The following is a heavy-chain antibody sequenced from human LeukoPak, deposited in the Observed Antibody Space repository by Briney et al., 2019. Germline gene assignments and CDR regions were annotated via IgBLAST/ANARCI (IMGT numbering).Heavy chain of an antibody. Sequence: ASVKVSCKVSGYTLTELSMHWVRQAPGKGLEWMGGFDPEDGETIYAQKCQGRVTMTEDTSPDTAYMELSSLRSEDRAVYYCAPYYDSSGGNWFDPWGQGTLVPVSS. CDR1: GYTLTELS. D-gene: IGHD3-22*01. CDR2: FDPEDGET. V-gene: IGHV1-24*01. CDR3: APYYDSSGGNWFDP. J-gene: IGHJ5*02.